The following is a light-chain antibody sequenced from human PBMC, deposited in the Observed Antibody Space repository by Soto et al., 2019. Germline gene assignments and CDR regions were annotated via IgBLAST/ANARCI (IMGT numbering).Light chain of an antibody. Sequence: SALTQPASVSGSPGQSITISCTGTSSDVGSYNLVSWYQQHPGKAPKLMIYEGSKRPSGVSNRFSGSKSGNTASLTISGLQAEDEADYYCCSYAGSSPHVVFGGGTQLTVL. CDR2: EGS. CDR1: SSDVGSYNL. J-gene: IGLJ2*01. V-gene: IGLV2-23*01. CDR3: CSYAGSSPHVV.